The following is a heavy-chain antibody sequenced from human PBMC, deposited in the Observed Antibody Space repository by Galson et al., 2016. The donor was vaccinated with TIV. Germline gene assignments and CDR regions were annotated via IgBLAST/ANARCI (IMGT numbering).Heavy chain of an antibody. CDR3: TFLPIYRNSWEHVPNGLDV. D-gene: IGHD2/OR15-2a*01. CDR2: VYYTGST. V-gene: IGHV4-59*01. Sequence: TWIRQPPGKGLEWIGNVYYTGSTDYNPSLKSRVTVSVDISKNQFSLKLSSVTAADTAVYYRTFLPIYRNSWEHVPNGLDVWGQGTTVTVSS. J-gene: IGHJ6*02.